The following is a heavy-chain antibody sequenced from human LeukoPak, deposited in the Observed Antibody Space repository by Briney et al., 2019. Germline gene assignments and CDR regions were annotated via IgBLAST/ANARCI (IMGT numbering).Heavy chain of an antibody. V-gene: IGHV3-11*04. CDR3: ARTYYDFWSGYGRFDP. Sequence: GGSLRLSCAASGFTFSDYYMSWIRQATGKGLQWVSYISSSGSTIYYADSVKGRFTISRDNAKNSLYLQMNSLRAEDTAVYYCARTYYDFWSGYGRFDPWGQGTLVTVSS. CDR1: GFTFSDYY. CDR2: ISSSGSTI. J-gene: IGHJ5*02. D-gene: IGHD3-3*01.